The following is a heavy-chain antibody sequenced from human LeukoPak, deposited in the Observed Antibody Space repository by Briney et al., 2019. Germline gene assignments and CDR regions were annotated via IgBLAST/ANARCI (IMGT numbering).Heavy chain of an antibody. Sequence: SVKVSCKASGGTSSSYAISWVRQAPGQGLEWMGGIIPIFGTANYAQKFQGRVTITADESTSTAYMELSSLRSEDTAVYYCARAPIVVVPGAGNWFDPWGQGTLVTVSS. V-gene: IGHV1-69*01. CDR2: IIPIFGTA. D-gene: IGHD2-2*01. CDR3: ARAPIVVVPGAGNWFDP. J-gene: IGHJ5*02. CDR1: GGTSSSYA.